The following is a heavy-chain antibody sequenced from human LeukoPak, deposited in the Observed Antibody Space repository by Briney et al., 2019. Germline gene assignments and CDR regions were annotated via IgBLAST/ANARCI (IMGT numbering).Heavy chain of an antibody. CDR2: INYSGGA. V-gene: IGHV4-39*01. CDR3: ARGRFGYDDTDY. J-gene: IGHJ4*02. CDR1: GGPFTSRSYY. D-gene: IGHD5-12*01. Sequence: PSETLSLTCTVSGGPFTSRSYYWGWIRQPPGKGLEWIGFINYSGGAYYSVPLKSRATVSVDTSKNQVSLNLISVSAADTAVYYCARGRFGYDDTDYWGQGTLVTVSS.